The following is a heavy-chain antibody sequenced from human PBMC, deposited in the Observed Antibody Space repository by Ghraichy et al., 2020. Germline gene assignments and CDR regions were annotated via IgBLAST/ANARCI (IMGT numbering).Heavy chain of an antibody. V-gene: IGHV1-69*13. CDR2: IIPIFGRT. D-gene: IGHD5-18*01. CDR1: GATFNSYA. CDR3: GTERGYSYGSLDY. Sequence: SVKVSCKASGATFNSYAISWVRQAPGQGLEWMGGIIPIFGRTNYAQKFQGRVTITADESTSTAYMEVSSLRSEDTAVYYCGTERGYSYGSLDYWGQGTLVTVSS. J-gene: IGHJ4*02.